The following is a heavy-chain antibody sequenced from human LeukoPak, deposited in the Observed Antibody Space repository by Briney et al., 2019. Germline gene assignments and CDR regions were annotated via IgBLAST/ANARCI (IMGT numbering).Heavy chain of an antibody. CDR3: AKGVIAPYYFDY. Sequence: PGGSLRLSGAASGFTFSSYAMSWVRQAPGKGLEWVSAISGSGGSTYYADSVKGRFTISRDNSKNTLYLQMNSLRAEDTAVYYCAKGVIAPYYFDYWGQGTLVTVSS. D-gene: IGHD3-16*02. J-gene: IGHJ4*02. CDR2: ISGSGGST. V-gene: IGHV3-23*01. CDR1: GFTFSSYA.